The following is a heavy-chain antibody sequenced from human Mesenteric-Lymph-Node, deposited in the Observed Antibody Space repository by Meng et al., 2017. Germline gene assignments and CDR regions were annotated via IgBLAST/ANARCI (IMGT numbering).Heavy chain of an antibody. J-gene: IGHJ4*02. CDR3: ARDPVWTLDY. CDR2: IYYSAST. Sequence: QVQVQAAVQGLVRPSSALSPTCTGSGGSSSSGGYCWSSIRQHPGKGLEWIRYIYYSASTYYNPPLKSRVTISVATSKNQFSLKLSSVTPDDTGIYYCARDPVWTLDYWGQGILVTVSS. CDR1: GGSSSSGGYC. D-gene: IGHD1-1*01. V-gene: IGHV4-31*03.